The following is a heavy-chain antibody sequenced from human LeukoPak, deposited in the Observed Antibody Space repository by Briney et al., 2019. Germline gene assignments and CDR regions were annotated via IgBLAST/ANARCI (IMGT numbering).Heavy chain of an antibody. CDR1: GFTFSSYA. D-gene: IGHD3/OR15-3a*01. J-gene: IGHJ5*02. V-gene: IGHV3-23*01. Sequence: GGSLRVSCAASGFTFSSYAMSWVRQAPGKGLEWVSAISGSGGSTYYADSVKGRFTISRDNSKNTLYLQMNSLRAEDTAVYYCAKDLAFGRARISWGQGTLVTVSS. CDR3: AKDLAFGRARIS. CDR2: ISGSGGST.